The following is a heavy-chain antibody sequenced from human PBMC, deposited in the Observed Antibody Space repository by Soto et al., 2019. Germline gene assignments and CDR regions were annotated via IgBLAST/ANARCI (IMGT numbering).Heavy chain of an antibody. D-gene: IGHD4-17*01. V-gene: IGHV4-34*01. CDR2: INHGGGT. J-gene: IGHJ4*02. CDR1: GGSFSGCY. CDR3: AGDLHDGDYGAARY. Sequence: QVQLQQWGAGLLKPSETLSLTCAVYGGSFSGCYWRWLRQPPGKGLEWIGEINHGGGTNYNPSLRSRVTMSVDTSRNQVALKLSSVTAADTAVYYCAGDLHDGDYGAARYWGQGTLVTVSS.